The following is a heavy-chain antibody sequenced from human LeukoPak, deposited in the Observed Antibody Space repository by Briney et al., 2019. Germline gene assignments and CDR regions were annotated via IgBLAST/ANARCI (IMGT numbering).Heavy chain of an antibody. J-gene: IGHJ4*02. Sequence: GASVNVSCKASGYTFTGYYMHWVRQAPGQGLEWMGWINPNSGGTNYAQKFQGWVTMTRDTSISTAYMELSRLRSDDTAVYYCATAAGGHYYDSSGYLDYWGQGTLVTVSS. CDR1: GYTFTGYY. V-gene: IGHV1-2*04. CDR2: INPNSGGT. D-gene: IGHD3-22*01. CDR3: ATAAGGHYYDSSGYLDY.